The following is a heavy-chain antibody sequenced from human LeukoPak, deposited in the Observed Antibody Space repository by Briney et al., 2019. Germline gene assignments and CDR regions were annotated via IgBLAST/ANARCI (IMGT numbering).Heavy chain of an antibody. CDR1: GFTFGDHA. Sequence: AGGSLRLSCAASGFTFGDHAMHWVRQTPGKGLEWVAGISYNSGSLGYADSVKGRFTISRDNGKQSLFLQMNSLRPEDTAVYFCAKVGAGSLESWGQGTLVTVSS. D-gene: IGHD1-26*01. J-gene: IGHJ4*02. V-gene: IGHV3-9*01. CDR2: ISYNSGSL. CDR3: AKVGAGSLES.